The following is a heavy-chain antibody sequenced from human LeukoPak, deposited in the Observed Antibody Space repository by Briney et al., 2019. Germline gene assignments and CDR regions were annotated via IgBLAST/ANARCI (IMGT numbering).Heavy chain of an antibody. V-gene: IGHV3-7*01. Sequence: GGSLRLSCAASGFTFSSHSMSWVRQAPGKGLEWVANVKEDGSEENYVGSVKGRYTISRDNAMNSLFLQMNSLRAEDTAVYFCARHEGSGWYMAWGQGTLVTVSS. CDR1: GFTFSSHS. CDR2: VKEDGSEE. J-gene: IGHJ4*02. D-gene: IGHD6-19*01. CDR3: ARHEGSGWYMA.